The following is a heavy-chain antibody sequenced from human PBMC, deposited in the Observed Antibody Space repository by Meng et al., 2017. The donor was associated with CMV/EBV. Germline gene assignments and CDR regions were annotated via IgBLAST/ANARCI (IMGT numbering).Heavy chain of an antibody. CDR2: ITSGSSST. V-gene: IGHV3-48*04. CDR3: ARGADYGDPSPRIFDY. D-gene: IGHD4/OR15-4a*01. J-gene: IGHJ4*02. Sequence: GESLQISCAASGSTFSTYSMNWVRQAPGKGLEWASYITSGSSSTYYADSVKARFSISRDNGKNTLSLHMTSLRGEDTAVYYCARGADYGDPSPRIFDYWGQGTLVTVSS. CDR1: GSTFSTYS.